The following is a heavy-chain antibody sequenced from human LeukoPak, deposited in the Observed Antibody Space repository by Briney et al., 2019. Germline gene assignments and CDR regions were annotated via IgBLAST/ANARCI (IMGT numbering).Heavy chain of an antibody. CDR2: IYYSGCT. D-gene: IGHD2-21*02. J-gene: IGHJ5*02. CDR1: VGSISSSSYY. Sequence: SETLSLTCTVSVGSISSSSYYWGWIRQPPGKGLEWIGSIYYSGCTYYNPSLKSRFTISVDTSKNQFSLKLSSVTAADTAVYYCARGPDCGGDCYILSWGQGTLVTVSS. CDR3: ARGPDCGGDCYILS. V-gene: IGHV4-39*07.